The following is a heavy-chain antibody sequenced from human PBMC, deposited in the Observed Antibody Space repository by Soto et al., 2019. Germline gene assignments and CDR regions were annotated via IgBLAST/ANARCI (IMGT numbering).Heavy chain of an antibody. CDR3: ARQALGGTFELAFDY. V-gene: IGHV5-51*01. CDR2: IYPGDSDT. CDR1: GYSFTSYW. Sequence: GESLKISCKGSGYSFTSYWIGWVRQMPGKGLEWMGIIYPGDSDTRYSPSFQGQVTISADKSISTAYLQWSSLKASDTAMYYCARQALGGTFELAFDYWGQGTLVTVSS. J-gene: IGHJ4*02. D-gene: IGHD1-7*01.